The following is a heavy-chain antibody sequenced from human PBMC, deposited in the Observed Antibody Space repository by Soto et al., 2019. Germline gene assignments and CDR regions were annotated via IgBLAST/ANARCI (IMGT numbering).Heavy chain of an antibody. CDR2: ISSTTNYI. CDR3: ARESEDLTSNFDY. V-gene: IGHV3-21*06. J-gene: IGHJ4*02. CDR1: GFIFTRYS. Sequence: PGGSLRLSCAASGFIFTRYSMSWVRQAPGKGLEWVSSISSTTNYIYYGDSMKGRFTISRDNAKNSLYLEMNSLRAEDTAVYYCARESEDLTSNFDYWGQGTLVTVSS.